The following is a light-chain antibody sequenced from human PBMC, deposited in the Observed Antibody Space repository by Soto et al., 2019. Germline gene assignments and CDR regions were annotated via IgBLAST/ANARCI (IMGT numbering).Light chain of an antibody. Sequence: QSVLTQPPSVSGTPGQKVTISCSGSRANIGSDTVNWYQHLPGTVPKLLIYSNNQRPSGVPDRFSGSKSGTSASLAISGLQAEDEADYYCCSYTTSNTRQIVFGTGTKVTVL. J-gene: IGLJ1*01. CDR3: CSYTTSNTRQIV. CDR2: SNN. V-gene: IGLV1-44*01. CDR1: RANIGSDT.